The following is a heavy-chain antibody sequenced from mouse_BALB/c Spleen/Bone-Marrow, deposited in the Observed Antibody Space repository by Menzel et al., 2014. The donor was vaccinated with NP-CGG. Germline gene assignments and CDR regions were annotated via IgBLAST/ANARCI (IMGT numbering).Heavy chain of an antibody. J-gene: IGHJ4*01. D-gene: IGHD1-2*01. V-gene: IGHV1S126*01. CDR3: ASPHYYGYGAMDY. CDR2: IDPSDSET. Sequence: VKLMESGPQLVRPGASVKISCKASGYSFTSYWMRWVKQRPGQGLEWIGMIDPSDSETRLNQKFKDKATLTVDKSSSTAYMQLSSPTSEDSAVYYCASPHYYGYGAMDYWGQGTSVTVSS. CDR1: GYSFTSYW.